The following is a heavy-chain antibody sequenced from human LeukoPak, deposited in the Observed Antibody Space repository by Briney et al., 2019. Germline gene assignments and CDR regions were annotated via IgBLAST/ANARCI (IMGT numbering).Heavy chain of an antibody. D-gene: IGHD4-17*01. CDR3: ARHGRSDYSPDY. V-gene: IGHV5-10-1*01. CDR2: IDPSDSYT. J-gene: IGHJ4*02. CDR1: GYSFTSYW. Sequence: GESLKIPCQGSGYSFTSYWSSWVRQLPGNGLEWMGRIDPSDSYTNYSPSFHGHVTISADKSISTAYLQWSSLKASDTARYYCARHGRSDYSPDYWGQGTLVTVSS.